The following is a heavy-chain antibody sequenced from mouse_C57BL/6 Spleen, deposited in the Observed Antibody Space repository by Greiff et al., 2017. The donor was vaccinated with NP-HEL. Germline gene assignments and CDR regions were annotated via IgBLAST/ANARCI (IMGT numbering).Heavy chain of an antibody. CDR2: IHPNSGST. Sequence: QVQLQQPGAELVKPGASVKLSCKASGYTFTSYWMHWVKQRPGQGLEWIGMIHPNSGSTNYNEKFKSKATLTVDKSSSTAYMQLSSLTSEDSAVYDCASGEIYYGNSFAYWGQWTLVTVSA. CDR1: GYTFTSYW. CDR3: ASGEIYYGNSFAY. D-gene: IGHD2-1*01. V-gene: IGHV1-64*01. J-gene: IGHJ3*01.